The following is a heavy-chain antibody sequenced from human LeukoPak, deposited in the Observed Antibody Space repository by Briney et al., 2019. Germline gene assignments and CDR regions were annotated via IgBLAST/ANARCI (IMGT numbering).Heavy chain of an antibody. CDR1: GGSISSGGYY. CDR3: ASSYSGSYEYYFDY. D-gene: IGHD1-26*01. CDR2: IYYSGST. J-gene: IGHJ4*02. Sequence: TSQTLSLTCTVSGGSISSGGYYWSWIRQHPGKGLEWIGYIYYSGSTYYNPSLKSRVTISVDTSKNQFSLKLSSVTAADTAVYYCASSYSGSYEYYFDYWGQGTLVTVSS. V-gene: IGHV4-31*03.